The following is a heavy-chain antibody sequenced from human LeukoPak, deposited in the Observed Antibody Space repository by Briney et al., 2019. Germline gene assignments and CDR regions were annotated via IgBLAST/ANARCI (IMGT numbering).Heavy chain of an antibody. Sequence: PSETLSLTCTVSGDSISNFYWTWIRQSPGKGLEWIGNIHYSGSSVYNPSLKSRGTISIDTSRKQFFLKLNSVTAADTAVYFCALAPNSNWFDFWGPGTLVTVSS. D-gene: IGHD2-8*01. CDR2: IHYSGSS. CDR1: GDSISNFY. J-gene: IGHJ5*01. CDR3: ALAPNSNWFDF. V-gene: IGHV4-59*03.